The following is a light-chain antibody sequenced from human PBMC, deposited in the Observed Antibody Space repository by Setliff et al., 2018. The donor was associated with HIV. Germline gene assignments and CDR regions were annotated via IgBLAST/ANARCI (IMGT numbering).Light chain of an antibody. V-gene: IGLV1-40*01. CDR2: GNN. CDR3: QSYDYRLDGSRV. CDR1: SSNIGAGYD. Sequence: QSVLTQPPSVSGAPGQRVTISCTGSSSNIGAGYDVHWYQQLPGTAPKLLIYGNNNRPSGVPDRFSGSNSGTAASLAINGLRAEDVADYYCQSYDYRLDGSRVFGTGTKVTVL. J-gene: IGLJ1*01.